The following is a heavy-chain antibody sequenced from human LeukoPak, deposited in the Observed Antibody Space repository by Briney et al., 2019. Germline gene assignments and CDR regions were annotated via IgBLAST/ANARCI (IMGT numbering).Heavy chain of an antibody. D-gene: IGHD1-26*01. J-gene: IGHJ3*02. V-gene: IGHV3-7*01. Sequence: GGSPRLSCAASGFTFRTHTVNWVRQAPGKGLEWVANIKQDGSEKYYVDSVKGRFTISRDNAKNSLYLQMNSLRAEDTGLYYCARDSLTYSGSYWTRGACDIWGQGTMVTVSS. CDR1: GFTFRTHT. CDR2: IKQDGSEK. CDR3: ARDSLTYSGSYWTRGACDI.